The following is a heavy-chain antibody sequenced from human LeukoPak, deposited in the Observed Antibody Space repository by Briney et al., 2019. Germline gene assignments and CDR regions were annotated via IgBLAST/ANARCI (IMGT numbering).Heavy chain of an antibody. CDR1: GFTFSSYA. CDR3: ARDRGISGFISYNYSGRDV. J-gene: IGHJ6*04. CDR2: ISYDGSNK. Sequence: GGSLRLSCAASGFTFSSYAMHWVRQAPGKGLEWVAVISYDGSNKYYADSVKGRFTISRDNSKNTLYLQMNSLRAEDTAVYYCARDRGISGFISYNYSGRDVGGKGPTATVS. D-gene: IGHD5-12*01. V-gene: IGHV3-30-3*01.